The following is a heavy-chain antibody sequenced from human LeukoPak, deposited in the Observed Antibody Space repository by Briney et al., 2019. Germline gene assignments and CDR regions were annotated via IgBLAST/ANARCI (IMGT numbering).Heavy chain of an antibody. Sequence: WASVKVSCKASGYTFTGYYMYWVRQAPGQGLEWMGWINPNSGGTNYAQKFQGRVTMARDTSISTAYMELSRLRSDDTAVYYCASLRYYYDSSGHDYWGQGTLVTVSS. CDR2: INPNSGGT. CDR3: ASLRYYYDSSGHDY. J-gene: IGHJ4*02. V-gene: IGHV1-2*02. CDR1: GYTFTGYY. D-gene: IGHD3-22*01.